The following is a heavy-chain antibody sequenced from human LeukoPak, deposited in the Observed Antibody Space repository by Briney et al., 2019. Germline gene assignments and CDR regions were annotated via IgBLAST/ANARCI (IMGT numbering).Heavy chain of an antibody. Sequence: SGGSLRLSCAASGFTFSSYWMSWVRQAPGKGLEWVANIKQDGSEKYYVDSVKGRFTISRDNAKNSLYLQMNSLRAEDRAVYYCAGDGDGYTTRSGYWGQGTLVTVSS. CDR2: IKQDGSEK. V-gene: IGHV3-7*01. CDR3: AGDGDGYTTRSGY. CDR1: GFTFSSYW. J-gene: IGHJ4*02. D-gene: IGHD5-24*01.